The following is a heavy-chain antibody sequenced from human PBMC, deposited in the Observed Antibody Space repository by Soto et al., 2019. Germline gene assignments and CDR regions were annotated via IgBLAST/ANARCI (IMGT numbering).Heavy chain of an antibody. CDR1: GFTFSSYS. D-gene: IGHD2-2*01. V-gene: IGHV3-48*02. J-gene: IGHJ4*02. CDR3: ARDRDSFSTYPRGHS. CDR2: ISSSGSTI. Sequence: GGSLRLSCAASGFTFSSYSMNWVRQAPGKGLEWISYISSSGSTIHYADSVKGRFTVSRDNAKSSLYLQMNSLRDEDTAVYYCARDRDSFSTYPRGHSWGRGTLVTVSS.